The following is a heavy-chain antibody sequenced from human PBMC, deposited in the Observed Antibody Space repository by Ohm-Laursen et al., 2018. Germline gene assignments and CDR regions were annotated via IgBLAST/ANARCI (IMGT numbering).Heavy chain of an antibody. CDR3: IGSYGFNYYYYGMDV. J-gene: IGHJ6*02. CDR2: IRSKAYGGTT. CDR1: GFTFGDYA. D-gene: IGHD5-18*01. V-gene: IGHV3-49*04. Sequence: RSLRLSCAASGFTFGDYAMSWVRQAPGKGLEWVGFIRSKAYGGTTEYAASVKGRFAISRDDSKSIAYLQMNSLKTEDTAVYYCIGSYGFNYYYYGMDVWGQGTTVTVSS.